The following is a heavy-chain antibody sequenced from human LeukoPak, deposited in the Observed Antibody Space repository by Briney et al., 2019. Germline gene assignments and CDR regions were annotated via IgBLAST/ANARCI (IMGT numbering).Heavy chain of an antibody. D-gene: IGHD4-17*01. CDR1: GGSISSYY. Sequence: SETLSLTCTVSGGSISSYYWSWIRQPPGKGLEWIGSIYYSGSTYYNPSLKSRVTISVDTSKNQFSLKLSSVTAADTAVYYCAREMTTVTTWHAFDIWGQGTMVTVSS. V-gene: IGHV4-59*12. CDR3: AREMTTVTTWHAFDI. CDR2: IYYSGST. J-gene: IGHJ3*02.